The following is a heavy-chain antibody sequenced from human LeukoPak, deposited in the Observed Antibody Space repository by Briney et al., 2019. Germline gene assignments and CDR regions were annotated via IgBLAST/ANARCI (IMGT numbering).Heavy chain of an antibody. Sequence: GGSLRLSCVASGFTFSNAWMSWVRQAPGKGLEWVGRIKSKTDGGTTDYAAPVKGRFTISRGDSKNTLYLQMNSLKTEDTAVYYCTTDGTWVGELFAFDPWGQGTLVTVSS. CDR3: TTDGTWVGELFAFDP. CDR1: GFTFSNAW. D-gene: IGHD3-10*01. V-gene: IGHV3-15*01. CDR2: IKSKTDGGTT. J-gene: IGHJ5*02.